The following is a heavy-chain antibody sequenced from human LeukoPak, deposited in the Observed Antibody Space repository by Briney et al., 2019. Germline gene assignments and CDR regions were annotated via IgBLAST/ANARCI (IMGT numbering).Heavy chain of an antibody. CDR2: IVVGSGNT. J-gene: IGHJ3*02. CDR1: GFTFTSSA. V-gene: IGHV1-58*01. CDR3: ARVGYCISATCDRGALDI. Sequence: GASVKVSCKASGFTFTSSAVQWVRQARGQRLEWIGWIVVGSGNTNYAQKFQERVTITRDMSTSTAYMELSSLRSEDTAVYYCARVGYCISATCDRGALDIWGQGTKVTVSS. D-gene: IGHD2-2*03.